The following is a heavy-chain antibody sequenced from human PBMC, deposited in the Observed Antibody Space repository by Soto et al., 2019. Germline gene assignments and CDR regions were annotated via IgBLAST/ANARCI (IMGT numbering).Heavy chain of an antibody. D-gene: IGHD3-22*01. CDR1: GFTFSSYS. CDR2: ISGSSSYI. CDR3: ARIPGPYYYDSSGYKPDY. V-gene: IGHV3-21*01. Sequence: GGSLRLSCAASGFTFSSYSMNWARQAPGKGLEWVSSISGSSSYIYYADSVKGRFTISRDNAKNSLYLQMNSLGAEDTAVYYCARIPGPYYYDSSGYKPDYWGQRTLVTVSS. J-gene: IGHJ4*02.